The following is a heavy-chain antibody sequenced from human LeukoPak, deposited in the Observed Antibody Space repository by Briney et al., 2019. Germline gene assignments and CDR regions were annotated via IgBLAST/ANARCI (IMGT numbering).Heavy chain of an antibody. CDR3: ATGPAVGFGSSWYHRPDYYYYMDV. J-gene: IGHJ6*03. V-gene: IGHV1-24*01. Sequence: ASVKVSCKVSGYTLTELSMHWVRQAPGKGLEWMGGFDPEDGETIYAQKFQGRVTMTEDTSTDTAYMELCSLRSEDTAVYYCATGPAVGFGSSWYHRPDYYYYMDVWGKGTTVTVSS. CDR2: FDPEDGET. CDR1: GYTLTELS. D-gene: IGHD6-13*01.